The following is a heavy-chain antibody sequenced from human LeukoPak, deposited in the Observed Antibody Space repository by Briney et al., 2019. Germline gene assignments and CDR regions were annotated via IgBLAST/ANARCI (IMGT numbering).Heavy chain of an antibody. Sequence: GGSLRLSCATSGFTFSSYAMHWVRQAPGKGLEYVSAISSNGGSTYYANSVKGRFTISRDNSKNTLYLQMGSLRAEDMAVYYCARDAVSGRYFDYWGQGTLVTVSS. CDR2: ISSNGGST. V-gene: IGHV3-64*01. D-gene: IGHD2-8*01. CDR1: GFTFSSYA. J-gene: IGHJ4*02. CDR3: ARDAVSGRYFDY.